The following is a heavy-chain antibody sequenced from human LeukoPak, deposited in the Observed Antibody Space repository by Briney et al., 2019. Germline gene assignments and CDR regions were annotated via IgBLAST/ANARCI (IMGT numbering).Heavy chain of an antibody. CDR2: ISAYNGNT. J-gene: IGHJ1*01. Sequence: ASVKVSCKASGGTFTSYGISWVRQAPGQGLEWMGWISAYNGNTNYAQKLQGRVTMTTDTSTSTAYMELRSLRSDDTAVYYCARDCSSTSCIGTFQHWGQGTLVTVSS. V-gene: IGHV1-18*01. CDR3: ARDCSSTSCIGTFQH. CDR1: GGTFTSYG. D-gene: IGHD2-2*01.